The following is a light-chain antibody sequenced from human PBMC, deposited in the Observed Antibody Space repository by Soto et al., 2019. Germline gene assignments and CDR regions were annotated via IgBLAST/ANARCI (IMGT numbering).Light chain of an antibody. V-gene: IGKV1-13*02. J-gene: IGKJ5*01. Sequence: AIQLTQSPSSLSAFVGDRVTITCRASQGISSALAWYQLKPGKSPKLLIYDASTLEGGVPPRFSRGGSATDFTLTIPALQPEAFAPSSCQQFSRYPRTLGQGTRLEIK. CDR2: DAS. CDR3: QQFSRYPRT. CDR1: QGISSA.